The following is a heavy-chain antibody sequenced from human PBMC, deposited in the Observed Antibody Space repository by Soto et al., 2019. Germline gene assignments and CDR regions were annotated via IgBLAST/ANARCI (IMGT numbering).Heavy chain of an antibody. CDR2: MNPHSGNT. CDR1: GDTFTNDD. CDR3: ARASSAGGSYYFDY. Sequence: QVLLVQSGAEVKKPGASVRVSCEASGDTFTNDDINWVRQATGQGLEWMGWMNPHSGNTGYAQQFQGRVSMTRNTSTITAYMDLTSLRFEDTAVYYCARASSAGGSYYFDYWGQGTLVTVSS. D-gene: IGHD6-6*01. V-gene: IGHV1-8*01. J-gene: IGHJ4*02.